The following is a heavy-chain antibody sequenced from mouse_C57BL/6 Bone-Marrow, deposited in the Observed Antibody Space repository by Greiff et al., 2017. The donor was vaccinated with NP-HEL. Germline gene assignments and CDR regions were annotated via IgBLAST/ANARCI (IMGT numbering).Heavy chain of an antibody. V-gene: IGHV1-61*01. CDR2: IYPSDSET. D-gene: IGHD1-1*02. CDR3: ARGGYLSARFAY. J-gene: IGHJ3*01. Sequence: QVQLQQPGAELVRPGSSVQLSCKASGYTFTSYWVEWVKQRPGQGLEWIGNIYPSDSETHYNQTFKDQATLTVDNSSSPASMQLSSLSSEDSAFYYCARGGYLSARFAYWGQGTLVTVSA. CDR1: GYTFTSYW.